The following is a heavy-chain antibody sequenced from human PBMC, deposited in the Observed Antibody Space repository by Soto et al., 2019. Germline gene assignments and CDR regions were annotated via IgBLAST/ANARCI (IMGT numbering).Heavy chain of an antibody. J-gene: IGHJ4*02. CDR3: ASDSRYSSSGGDPWDY. Sequence: EVQLVESGGGLVKPGGSLRLSCAASGFTFSSYSMNWVRQAPGKGMEWVSSISSSSSYIYYADSVKGRFTISRDNAKNSLYLQMNSLRAEDTAVYYCASDSRYSSSGGDPWDYWGQGTLVTVSS. CDR1: GFTFSSYS. V-gene: IGHV3-21*01. CDR2: ISSSSSYI. D-gene: IGHD6-13*01.